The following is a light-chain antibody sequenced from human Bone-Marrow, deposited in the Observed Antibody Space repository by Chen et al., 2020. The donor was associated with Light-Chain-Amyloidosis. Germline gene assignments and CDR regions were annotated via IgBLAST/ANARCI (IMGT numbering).Light chain of an antibody. CDR2: AAS. V-gene: IGKV1-39*01. CDR1: QSISSY. CDR3: QQSYSTPP. Sequence: DIQMTQSPSSLSASVGDRVTITCRASQSISSYLNWYQQKPGKAPKLLIYAASSLQSGVPSRFSGSGSGTDFNLTISSLQPEDFATYYCQQSYSTPPFGQGTKVEIK. J-gene: IGKJ1*01.